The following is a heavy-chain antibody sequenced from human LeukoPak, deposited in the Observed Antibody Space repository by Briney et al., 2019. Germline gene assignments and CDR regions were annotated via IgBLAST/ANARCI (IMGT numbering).Heavy chain of an antibody. CDR2: ISGSGGST. J-gene: IGHJ6*03. D-gene: IGHD4-17*01. CDR1: GFTFSSYA. Sequence: GGSLRLSCAASGFTFSSYAMSWVRQAPGKGLEWVSAISGSGGSTYYADSVKGRFTISRDNSKNTLYLQMNSLRAEDTAVYYCARATVTTSGPNYYYMDVWGKGTTVTVSS. CDR3: ARATVTTSGPNYYYMDV. V-gene: IGHV3-23*01.